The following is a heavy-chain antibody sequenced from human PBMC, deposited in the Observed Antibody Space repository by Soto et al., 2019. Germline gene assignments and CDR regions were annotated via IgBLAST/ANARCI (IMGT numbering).Heavy chain of an antibody. CDR1: GDTFSGYP. Sequence: QVQLVQSGAELKKPGSSVKVSCKASGDTFSGYPINWVRQAPGEGLEWMGRISPVFGTTNDAERCEGRVTFTADESTNTAYMELRGLLSEDTAVYYCARDGGFGELKYWGPGTLVTVSS. CDR3: ARDGGFGELKY. J-gene: IGHJ4*02. CDR2: ISPVFGTT. V-gene: IGHV1-69*18. D-gene: IGHD3-10*01.